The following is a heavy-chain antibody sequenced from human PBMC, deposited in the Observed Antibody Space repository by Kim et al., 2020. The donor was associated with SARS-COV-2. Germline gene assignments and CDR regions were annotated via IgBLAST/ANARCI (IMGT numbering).Heavy chain of an antibody. Sequence: GESLKISCKGSGYSFTSYWISWVRQMPGKGLEWMGRIDPSDSYTNYSPSFQGHVTISADKSISTAYLQWSSLKASDTATYYCARHRTHDILTGYWRFYGMDVWGQGTTVTVSS. J-gene: IGHJ6*02. V-gene: IGHV5-10-1*01. D-gene: IGHD3-9*01. CDR2: IDPSDSYT. CDR1: GYSFTSYW. CDR3: ARHRTHDILTGYWRFYGMDV.